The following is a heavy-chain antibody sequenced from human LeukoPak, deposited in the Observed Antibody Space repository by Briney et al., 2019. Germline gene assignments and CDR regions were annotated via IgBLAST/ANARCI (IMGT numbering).Heavy chain of an antibody. D-gene: IGHD3-3*01. J-gene: IGHJ6*03. Sequence: SETLSLTCAVYGGSFSGFYWSWIRQPPGKGLEWIGDINHSGGTNYIPSLKSRVTISVDTSKNQFSLKLSSVTAADTAVYYCARQGSGYFPYYYYMDVWGKGTTVTVTS. CDR2: INHSGGT. CDR3: ARQGSGYFPYYYYMDV. CDR1: GGSFSGFY. V-gene: IGHV4-34*01.